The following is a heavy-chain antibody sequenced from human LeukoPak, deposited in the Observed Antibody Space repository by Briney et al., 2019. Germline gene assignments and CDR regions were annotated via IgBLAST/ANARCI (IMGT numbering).Heavy chain of an antibody. Sequence: ASVKVSCKASGYRMMYYGISWVRQAPGQGLEWMGWINPNSGGTNYAQKFQGRVTMTRDTSISTAYMELSRLRSDDTAVYYCARDGLTGELLNPRNYYYYMDVWGKGTTVTVSS. J-gene: IGHJ6*03. V-gene: IGHV1-2*02. CDR3: ARDGLTGELLNPRNYYYYMDV. CDR2: INPNSGGT. D-gene: IGHD3-10*01. CDR1: GYRMMYYG.